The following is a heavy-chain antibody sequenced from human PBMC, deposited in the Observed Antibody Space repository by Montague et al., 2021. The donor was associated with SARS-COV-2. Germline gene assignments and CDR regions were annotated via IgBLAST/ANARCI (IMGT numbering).Heavy chain of an antibody. CDR3: ARDVVAAPGTFDY. CDR2: STHRGST. Sequence: SETLSLTCAVYGGSFSKYYWSWIRQPPGKGLEWIGESTHRGSTNYNPSLKSRVTVSVDTSKNQFSLKLSSVTAADTAVYYCARDVVAAPGTFDYWGQGTLVTVSS. CDR1: GGSFSKYY. V-gene: IGHV4-34*01. J-gene: IGHJ4*02. D-gene: IGHD6-13*01.